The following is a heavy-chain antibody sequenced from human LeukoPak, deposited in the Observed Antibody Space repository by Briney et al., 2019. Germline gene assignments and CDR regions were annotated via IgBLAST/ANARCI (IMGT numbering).Heavy chain of an antibody. CDR3: TRDSGTYNWFDP. D-gene: IGHD1-26*01. V-gene: IGHV3-73*01. Sequence: PGGSLKLSCVASGFTFSDSAIHWVRQSSGKGLEWIGHMDKETNLYAAALAASVKGRFTVSRDDSKNTAYLHMNSLKTEDTALYYCTRDSGTYNWFDPWGQGTLVTVSS. CDR1: GFTFSDSA. CDR2: MDKETNLYAA. J-gene: IGHJ5*01.